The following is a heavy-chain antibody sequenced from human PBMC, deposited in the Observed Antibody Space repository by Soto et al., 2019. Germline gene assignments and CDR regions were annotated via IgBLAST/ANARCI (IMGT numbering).Heavy chain of an antibody. V-gene: IGHV3-9*01. Sequence: EVQLVESGGGLVQPGRSLRLSCAASGFTFDDYAMHWVRQAPGKGLEWVSGISWNSGSIGYADSVKGRFTISRDNAKNSLYLQMNSLRAEDTALYYCAKDIGGGDYFDYWGQGTLVNVSS. CDR2: ISWNSGSI. J-gene: IGHJ4*02. CDR3: AKDIGGGDYFDY. D-gene: IGHD3-16*01. CDR1: GFTFDDYA.